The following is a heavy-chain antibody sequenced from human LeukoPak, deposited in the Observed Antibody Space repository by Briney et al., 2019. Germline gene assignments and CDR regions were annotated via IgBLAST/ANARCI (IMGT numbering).Heavy chain of an antibody. J-gene: IGHJ4*02. CDR1: GFTFSSYE. CDR2: ISSSSSTI. CDR3: TRGAGTGWRFDS. Sequence: GGSLRLSCAASGFTFSSYEMNWVRQAPGKGLEWVSYISSSSSTIYYAGSVKGRFTISRDNAKNSLYLQMNSLRAEDTAVYYCTRGAGTGWRFDSWGQGTLLTVSS. D-gene: IGHD6-19*01. V-gene: IGHV3-48*03.